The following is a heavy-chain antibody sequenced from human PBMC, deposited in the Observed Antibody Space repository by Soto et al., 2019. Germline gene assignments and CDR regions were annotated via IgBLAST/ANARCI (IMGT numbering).Heavy chain of an antibody. J-gene: IGHJ4*02. CDR2: IWYDGSNK. CDR1: GFTFSSYG. CDR3: ARDNYNWNDGFDY. D-gene: IGHD1-1*01. V-gene: IGHV3-33*01. Sequence: QVQLVESGGGVVQPGRSLRLSCAASGFTFSSYGMHWVRQAPGKGLEWVAVIWYDGSNKYYADSVKGRFTISRDNSKNTLYLQMNSLRAEDTAVYYCARDNYNWNDGFDYWGQGTLVTVSS.